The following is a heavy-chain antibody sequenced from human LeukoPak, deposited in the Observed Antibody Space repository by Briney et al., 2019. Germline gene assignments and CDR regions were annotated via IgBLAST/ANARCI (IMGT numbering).Heavy chain of an antibody. CDR1: GYTFTGYY. CDR2: INPNSGGT. CDR3: ARGSDDFWSGYSPSY. Sequence: GASVKVSCKASGYTFTGYYMHWVRQAPGQGLEWMGWINPNSGGTNYAQKFQGRVTMTSDTSISTAYMELSRLRSDDTGVYYWARGSDDFWSGYSPSYWGQGPLVTVSS. J-gene: IGHJ4*01. D-gene: IGHD3-3*01. V-gene: IGHV1-2*02.